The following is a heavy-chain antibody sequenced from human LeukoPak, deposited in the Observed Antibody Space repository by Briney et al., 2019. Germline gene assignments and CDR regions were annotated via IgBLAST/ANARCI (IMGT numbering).Heavy chain of an antibody. J-gene: IGHJ3*01. CDR2: IRSKRDGGTT. Sequence: GGSLRLSCLASGFTFSNTWMNWVRQAPGKGLEWVARIRSKRDGGTTDYAAPVKGRITISRDDSKNTMYLQMNSLKAEDTAVYYCARDWYYAFDFWGQGTMVTVSS. CDR3: ARDWYYAFDF. V-gene: IGHV3-15*07. CDR1: GFTFSNTW. D-gene: IGHD2-21*02.